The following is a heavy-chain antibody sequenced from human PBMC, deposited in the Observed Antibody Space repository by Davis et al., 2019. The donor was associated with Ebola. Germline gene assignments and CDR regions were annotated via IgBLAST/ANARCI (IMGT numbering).Heavy chain of an antibody. J-gene: IGHJ4*02. CDR3: AKDFTGELDS. CDR1: GFTLSNFW. D-gene: IGHD7-27*01. V-gene: IGHV3-74*01. CDR2: MIPEGSRT. Sequence: GESLKISCAASGFTLSNFWMHWVRQTPGKGPVWVSRMIPEGSRTDYADSVRGRFTISRDSAKNTLYLRMESLRDEDTAVYYCAKDFTGELDSWGQGTLVAVSS.